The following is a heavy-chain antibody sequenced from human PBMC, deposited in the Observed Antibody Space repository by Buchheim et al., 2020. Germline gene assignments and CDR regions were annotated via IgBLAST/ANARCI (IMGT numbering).Heavy chain of an antibody. V-gene: IGHV4-39*01. D-gene: IGHD5-24*01. CDR3: ARRRDGYTFSAFDI. CDR1: GGSITSSGYY. Sequence: QLQLQESGPGLVKPSETLSLTCSVSGGSITSSGYYWGWLRQPPGKGLEWIGNIHYSGSTYYNPSLKSRVTMSIDATKNQFSLKLSSVTAADTTVFYCARRRDGYTFSAFDIWGQGT. CDR2: IHYSGST. J-gene: IGHJ3*02.